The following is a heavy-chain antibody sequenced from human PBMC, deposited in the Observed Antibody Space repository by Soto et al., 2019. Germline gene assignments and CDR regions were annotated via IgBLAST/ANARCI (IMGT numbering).Heavy chain of an antibody. D-gene: IGHD2-21*01. CDR1: GYTFTSYG. V-gene: IGHV1-18*04. CDR3: ARWPRCGGRCYVNWFGP. Sequence: ASVKVSCTASGYTFTSYGISWVRQAPGQGLEWMGWISAYNGNTNYAQKLQGRVTITTDTSTSTAYMELRSLRSDDTAVYYCARWPRCGGRCYVNWFGPWGQRTLVTVPS. CDR2: ISAYNGNT. J-gene: IGHJ5*02.